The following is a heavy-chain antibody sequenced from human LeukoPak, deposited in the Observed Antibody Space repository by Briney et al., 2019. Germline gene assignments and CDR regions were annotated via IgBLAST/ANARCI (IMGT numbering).Heavy chain of an antibody. D-gene: IGHD2-15*01. CDR3: ARAPYCSGGSCYPGAFDI. J-gene: IGHJ3*02. CDR2: VNPNSGGT. Sequence: GASVKVSCKASGYTFTGYYMHWVRQAPGQGLEWMGWVNPNSGGTNYAQKFQGWVTMTRDTSISTAYMELSRLRSDDTAVYYCARAPYCSGGSCYPGAFDIWGQGTMVTVSS. CDR1: GYTFTGYY. V-gene: IGHV1-2*04.